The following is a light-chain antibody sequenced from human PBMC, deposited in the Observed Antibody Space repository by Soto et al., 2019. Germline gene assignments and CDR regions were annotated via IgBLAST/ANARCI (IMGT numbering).Light chain of an antibody. J-gene: IGKJ1*01. V-gene: IGKV2-24*01. CDR3: MQVALFPRT. CDR2: QVS. Sequence: DIVLTQTPLSSPVTLGQPASISCRSSQSLVYSDGNTYLSWLQQRPGQPPRLLIYQVSNRLSGVPDRFSGSGAGTDFTLKISRVEAEDVGVYYCMQVALFPRTFGQGTRVEIK. CDR1: QSLVYSDGNTY.